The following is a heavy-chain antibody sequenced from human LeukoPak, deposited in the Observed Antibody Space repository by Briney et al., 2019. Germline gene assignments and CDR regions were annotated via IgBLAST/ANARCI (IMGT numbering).Heavy chain of an antibody. V-gene: IGHV3-66*01. Sequence: GGSLRLSCAALGFSVSRTYMRWVRQAPGKGLEWVSVIYEGGDIYYADSVRGRFAISRDNSKNTVYLQMNGLRGEDTAVYYCARDPSGTGTGFDIWGQGTMVTVSS. D-gene: IGHD3/OR15-3a*01. CDR2: IYEGGDI. CDR1: GFSVSRTY. CDR3: ARDPSGTGTGFDI. J-gene: IGHJ3*02.